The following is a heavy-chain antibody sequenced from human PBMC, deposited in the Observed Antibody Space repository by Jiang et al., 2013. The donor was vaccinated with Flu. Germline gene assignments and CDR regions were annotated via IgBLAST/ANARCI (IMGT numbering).Heavy chain of an antibody. J-gene: IGHJ6*02. CDR1: GFTFSSYS. D-gene: IGHD1/OR15-1a*01. Sequence: QLLESGGGVVQPGGSLRLACAASGFTFSSYSMNWVRQAPGKGLEWVSYISSTSSTIYYADSVKGRFTISRDNGKNSLYLQMHSLRAEDTAVYYCAGDEHIHHFGMDVWGQGTTVTVAS. CDR2: ISSTSSTI. CDR3: AGDEHIHHFGMDV. V-gene: IGHV3-48*01.